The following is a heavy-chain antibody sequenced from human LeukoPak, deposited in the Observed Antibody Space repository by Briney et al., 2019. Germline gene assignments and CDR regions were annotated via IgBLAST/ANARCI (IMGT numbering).Heavy chain of an antibody. CDR3: ARGAPYDPAMSYFDY. V-gene: IGHV3-30*03. D-gene: IGHD2-2*01. CDR2: ISYGGSNK. J-gene: IGHJ4*02. CDR1: GFTFSSYW. Sequence: GGSLRLSCAASGFTFSSYWMSWVRQAPGKGLEWVAVISYGGSNKYYADSVKGRFTISRDNSKNTLYLQMNSLRAEDTAVYYCARGAPYDPAMSYFDYWGQGTLVTVSS.